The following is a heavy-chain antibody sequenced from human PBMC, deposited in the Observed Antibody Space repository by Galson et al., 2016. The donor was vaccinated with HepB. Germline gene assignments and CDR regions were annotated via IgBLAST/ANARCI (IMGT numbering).Heavy chain of an antibody. V-gene: IGHV3-7*05. CDR1: GFTCSSYW. D-gene: IGHD3-3*01. J-gene: IGHJ2*01. CDR3: ASLRFKGFDL. CDR2: IKQDGSEQ. Sequence: SLRLSCAASGFTCSSYWMTWVRQAPGKRLECVANIKQDGSEQYYVDSVKGRFTISRDNANKSLYLQMNSLRAEDTAVYYCASLRFKGFDLWGRGTLVTVSS.